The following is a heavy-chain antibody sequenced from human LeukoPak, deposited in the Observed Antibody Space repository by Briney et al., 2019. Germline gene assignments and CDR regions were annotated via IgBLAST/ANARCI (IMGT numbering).Heavy chain of an antibody. V-gene: IGHV3-20*04. D-gene: IGHD5-18*01. Sequence: GGSLRLSCAASGFTFDDYAMNWVRHVPGRGLEWVSGINWNGRITEYADSVKDGFTIPRQNTKNSLYLYMNNLGGEDTALYFCARGSVQLWLRDTYYYMDVWGKGTTVTVSS. J-gene: IGHJ6*03. CDR3: ARGSVQLWLRDTYYYMDV. CDR1: GFTFDDYA. CDR2: INWNGRIT.